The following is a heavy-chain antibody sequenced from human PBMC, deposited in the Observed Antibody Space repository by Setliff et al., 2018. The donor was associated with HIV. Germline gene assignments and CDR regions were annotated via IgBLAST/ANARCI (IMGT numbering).Heavy chain of an antibody. V-gene: IGHV4-59*11. J-gene: IGHJ4*02. CDR2: IYYSGST. D-gene: IGHD6-13*01. Sequence: SETLSLTCTVSGGSIFSHYWSWIRQPPGKGLEWIGYIYYSGSTNYNPSLKSRVTISVDTFRNQFSLRLTSVTAADTAVYYCASAVGSSSWLRALDYWGQGTLVTVS. CDR1: GGSIFSHY. CDR3: ASAVGSSSWLRALDY.